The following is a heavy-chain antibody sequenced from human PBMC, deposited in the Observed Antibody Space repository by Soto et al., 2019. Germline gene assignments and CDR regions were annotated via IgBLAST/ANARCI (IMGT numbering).Heavy chain of an antibody. D-gene: IGHD1-1*01. J-gene: IGHJ3*02. CDR2: INHTGGT. CDR1: GGSFNGFY. Sequence: QVQLQQWGAGLLKPSETLSLTCAVHGGSFNGFYWSWIRQPQGKGLDGMGEINHTGGTNYNTSLKSRVTVSIDTSTNSFTLTVTVLTTADTAVYFCVKRAMRSNCTSGGGFDIWGQGTMVTVSS. V-gene: IGHV4-34*02. CDR3: VKRAMRSNCTSGGGFDI.